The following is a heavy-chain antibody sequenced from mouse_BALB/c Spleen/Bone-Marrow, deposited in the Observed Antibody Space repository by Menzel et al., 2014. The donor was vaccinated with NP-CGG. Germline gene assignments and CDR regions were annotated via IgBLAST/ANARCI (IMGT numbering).Heavy chain of an antibody. D-gene: IGHD1-2*01. Sequence: EVKLQQSGAEFVKPGASVKLSCAASGFNIKDTYIHWVKQRPEQGLEWIGRIDPANDNTKYDPKFQGKATITADTSSNTAYLQLIGLTSEDTAVYYCARSGDHYGGAWFAYWGQGTLITVSA. J-gene: IGHJ3*01. CDR1: GFNIKDTY. CDR2: IDPANDNT. CDR3: ARSGDHYGGAWFAY. V-gene: IGHV14-3*02.